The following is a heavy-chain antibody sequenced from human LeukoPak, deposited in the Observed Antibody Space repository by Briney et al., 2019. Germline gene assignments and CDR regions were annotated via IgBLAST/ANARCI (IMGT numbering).Heavy chain of an antibody. V-gene: IGHV3-74*01. CDR1: GFTLSDYW. D-gene: IGHD1-7*01. Sequence: GGSLRLSCAASGFTLSDYWMNWVRQAPGKGPVWVSHISPDGRNIAYADSVKGRFTISRASAKNTLYLQMNSLRVGATAVYYCVRAGGGTTPYDCWGEGTLVTVSS. J-gene: IGHJ4*02. CDR3: VRAGGGTTPYDC. CDR2: ISPDGRNI.